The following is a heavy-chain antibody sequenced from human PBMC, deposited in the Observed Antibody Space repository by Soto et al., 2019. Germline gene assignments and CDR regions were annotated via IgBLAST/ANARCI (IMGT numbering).Heavy chain of an antibody. J-gene: IGHJ6*02. CDR1: GFTFSSYG. Sequence: GGSLRLSCAASGFTFSSYGMHWVRQAPGKGLEWVAVIWYDGSNKYYADSVKGRFTISRDNSKNTLYLQMNSLRAEDTAVYYCARDLADIVLMVYEDYYGMDVWGQGTTVTVSS. D-gene: IGHD2-8*01. CDR2: IWYDGSNK. CDR3: ARDLADIVLMVYEDYYGMDV. V-gene: IGHV3-33*01.